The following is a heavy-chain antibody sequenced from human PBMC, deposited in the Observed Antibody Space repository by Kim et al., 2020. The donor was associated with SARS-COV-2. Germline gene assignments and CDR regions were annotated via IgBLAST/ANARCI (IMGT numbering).Heavy chain of an antibody. CDR3: AIGGAGQWLGGVSFDY. J-gene: IGHJ4*02. V-gene: IGHV4-39*01. D-gene: IGHD6-19*01. CDR1: GGSISSSSYY. CDR2: IYYSGST. Sequence: SEPLSLTCTVSGGSISSSSYYWGWIRQPPGKGLEWIGSIYYSGSTYYNPSLKSRVTISVYTSKNQFSLKLSSVTAADTAVYSCAIGGAGQWLGGVSFDYWGQGTLVTVSS.